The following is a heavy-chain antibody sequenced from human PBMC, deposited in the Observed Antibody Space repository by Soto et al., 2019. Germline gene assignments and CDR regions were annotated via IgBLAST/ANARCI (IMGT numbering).Heavy chain of an antibody. CDR2: IYYSGST. CDR1: GGSISSYY. D-gene: IGHD1-26*01. CDR3: ARVSDPYYFDY. J-gene: IGHJ4*02. V-gene: IGHV4-59*01. Sequence: PSETLSLTCTVSGGSISSYYWSWIRQPPGKGLEWIGYIYYSGSTNYNPSLKSRVTISVDTSKNQFSLKLSSVTAVDTAVYYCARVSDPYYFDYWGQGTLVTVSS.